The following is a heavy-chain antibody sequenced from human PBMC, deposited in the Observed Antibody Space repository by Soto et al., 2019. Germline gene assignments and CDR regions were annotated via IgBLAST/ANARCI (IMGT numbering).Heavy chain of an antibody. CDR1: GFTFSSYD. V-gene: IGHV3-13*01. CDR3: ARGWGIIGHRRDYYGMDV. CDR2: IGTAGDT. Sequence: EVQLVESGGGLVQPGGSLRLSCAASGFTFSSYDMHWVRQATGKGLEWVSAIGTAGDTYYPGSVKGRFTISRENAKNSLYLQMNSLRAEDTAVYYCARGWGIIGHRRDYYGMDVWGQGTTVTVSS. J-gene: IGHJ6*02. D-gene: IGHD3-16*01.